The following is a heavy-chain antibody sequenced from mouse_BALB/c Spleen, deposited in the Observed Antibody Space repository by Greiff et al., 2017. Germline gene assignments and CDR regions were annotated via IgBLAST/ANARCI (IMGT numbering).Heavy chain of an antibody. CDR3: ARVLGYWYFDV. CDR1: GFNIKDTY. Sequence: VQLQQSGAELVKPGASVKLSCTASGFNIKDTYMHWVKQRPEQGLEWIGRIDPANGNTKYDPKFQGKATITADSSSNTAYLQLSSLTSEDTAVYYCARVLGYWYFDVWGAGTTVTVSS. CDR2: IDPANGNT. J-gene: IGHJ1*01. V-gene: IGHV14-3*02. D-gene: IGHD1-1*01.